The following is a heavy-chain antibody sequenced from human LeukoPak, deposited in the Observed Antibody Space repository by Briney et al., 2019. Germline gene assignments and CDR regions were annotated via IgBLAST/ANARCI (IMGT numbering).Heavy chain of an antibody. Sequence: TLSLTCTVSGGSISSGSYYWSWIRQPAGKGLEWIGRIYTSGSTNYNPSLESRVTISVDTSKNQFSLKLSSVTAADTAVYYCARDGYSSPLPFDPWGQGTLVTVSS. J-gene: IGHJ5*02. V-gene: IGHV4-61*02. CDR3: ARDGYSSPLPFDP. CDR2: IYTSGST. D-gene: IGHD6-13*01. CDR1: GGSISSGSYY.